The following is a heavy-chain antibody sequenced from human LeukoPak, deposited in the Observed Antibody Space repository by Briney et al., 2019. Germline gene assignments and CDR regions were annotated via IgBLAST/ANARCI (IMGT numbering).Heavy chain of an antibody. D-gene: IGHD2-21*02. CDR1: GGSISPYY. J-gene: IGHJ4*02. CDR3: ASAEGDRTFDH. CDR2: IYYSGRT. Sequence: SETLSLTCTVSGGSISPYYWTWIRLPPGKGLEWIGYIYYSGRTNYSPSLKRRVTMSVHTSPNNFSLRLSSVTDDGTAVYYCASAEGDRTFDHWGQGLLVTVSS. V-gene: IGHV4-59*01.